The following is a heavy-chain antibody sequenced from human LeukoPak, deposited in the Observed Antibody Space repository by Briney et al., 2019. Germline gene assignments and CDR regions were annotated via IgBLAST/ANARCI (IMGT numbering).Heavy chain of an antibody. CDR2: INHSGST. CDR1: GGSFSGHY. D-gene: IGHD6-13*01. CDR3: AVTFIAAAGDDAFDI. V-gene: IGHV4-34*01. Sequence: SETLSLTCAVYGGSFSGHYWSWIRQPPGKGLEWIGEINHSGSTNYNPSLKSRVTISVDTSKNQFSLKLSSVTAADTAVYYCAVTFIAAAGDDAFDIWGQGTMVTVSS. J-gene: IGHJ3*02.